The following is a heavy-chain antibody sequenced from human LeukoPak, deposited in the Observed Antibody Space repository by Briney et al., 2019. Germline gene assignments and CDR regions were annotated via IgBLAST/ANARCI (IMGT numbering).Heavy chain of an antibody. CDR3: AGLYSSSSPSNAFDV. Sequence: SETLSLTCTVSGGSISSYFWTWIRQRPGKGLEWIGYIFYNGNTSHNPSLKSRVTISVDTSRNQFSLKLSSVTAADTAVYFCAGLYSSSSPSNAFDVWGQGTMVTVSS. D-gene: IGHD6-6*01. J-gene: IGHJ3*01. CDR2: IFYNGNT. CDR1: GGSISSYF. V-gene: IGHV4-59*06.